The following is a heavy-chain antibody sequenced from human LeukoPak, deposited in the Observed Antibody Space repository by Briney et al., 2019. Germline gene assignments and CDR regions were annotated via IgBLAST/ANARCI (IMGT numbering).Heavy chain of an antibody. V-gene: IGHV3-11*04. CDR3: ARDIVAYCGGDCYSAFDI. Sequence: GGSLRLSCAASGFTFSDYYMSWIRQAPGKGLEWVSYISSSGSAIYYADSVKGRFTISRDNAKKSLYLQMNSLRAEDTAVYYCARDIVAYCGGDCYSAFDIWGQGTMVTVSS. D-gene: IGHD2-21*02. CDR1: GFTFSDYY. CDR2: ISSSGSAI. J-gene: IGHJ3*02.